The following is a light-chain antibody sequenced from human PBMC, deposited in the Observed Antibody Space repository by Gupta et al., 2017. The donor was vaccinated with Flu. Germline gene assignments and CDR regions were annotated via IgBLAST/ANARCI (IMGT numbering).Light chain of an antibody. V-gene: IGLV2-23*02. CDR3: CSYAGRSAWV. Sequence: QSALTQPASVSRSPGQSITISCTGTSSNVGSYNLVSWYQQYPGKAPKLIIYEVTQRPSGISHRFSGSKSGNTASLTISGLQAEDEADYYCCSYAGRSAWVFGGGTRLTVL. CDR1: SSNVGSYNL. J-gene: IGLJ3*02. CDR2: EVT.